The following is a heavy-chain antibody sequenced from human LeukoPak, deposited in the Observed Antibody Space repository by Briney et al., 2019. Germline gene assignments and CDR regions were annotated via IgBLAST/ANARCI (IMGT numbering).Heavy chain of an antibody. CDR3: ARDGVDYYDSSGYSSFDY. J-gene: IGHJ4*02. Sequence: ASVKVSCEASGYTFTSYYMHWVRQAPGQGLEWMGIINPSGGSTSYAQKFQGRVTMTRDMSTSTVYMELSSLRSEDTAVYYCARDGVDYYDSSGYSSFDYWGQGTLVTVSS. D-gene: IGHD3-22*01. V-gene: IGHV1-46*01. CDR1: GYTFTSYY. CDR2: INPSGGST.